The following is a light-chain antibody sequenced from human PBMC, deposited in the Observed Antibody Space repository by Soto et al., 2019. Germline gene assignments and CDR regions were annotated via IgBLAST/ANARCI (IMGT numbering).Light chain of an antibody. CDR3: SSFTSSITYV. CDR1: SSDVGGYNS. CDR2: DVT. V-gene: IGLV2-14*01. Sequence: LTQPASVSGSPGQSITISCTGTSSDVGGYNSVSWYRQDPGKAPKLIIYDVTYRPSGVSNRFSDSTSGNTASLTISGLQSEDEADYHCSSFTSSITYVFGTGTKVTVL. J-gene: IGLJ1*01.